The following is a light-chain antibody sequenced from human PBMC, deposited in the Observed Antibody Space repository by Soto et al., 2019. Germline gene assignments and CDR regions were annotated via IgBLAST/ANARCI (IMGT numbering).Light chain of an antibody. Sequence: EIVLTQSPGTLSLSPGEGATLSCRASQNINNNYLAWYQQKPGQAPRLLIHGASSRATGIPDRFSGSGSGTDFPLTISRLEPEDFAVYYCQQYTTSLRTFGGGTKVEIK. V-gene: IGKV3-20*01. CDR2: GAS. J-gene: IGKJ4*01. CDR3: QQYTTSLRT. CDR1: QNINNNY.